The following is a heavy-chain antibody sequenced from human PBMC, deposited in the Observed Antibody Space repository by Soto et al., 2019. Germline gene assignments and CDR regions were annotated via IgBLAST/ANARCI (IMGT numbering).Heavy chain of an antibody. J-gene: IGHJ3*02. D-gene: IGHD6-19*01. CDR3: ASNRPRYSSGWSRCAFDI. Sequence: ASVKVSCKASGYTFTSYAMHWVRQAPGQRLEWMGWINAGNGNTKYSQKFQGRVTITRDTSASTAYMELSSLRSEDTAVYYCASNRPRYSSGWSRCAFDIWGQGTMVTVSS. V-gene: IGHV1-3*01. CDR2: INAGNGNT. CDR1: GYTFTSYA.